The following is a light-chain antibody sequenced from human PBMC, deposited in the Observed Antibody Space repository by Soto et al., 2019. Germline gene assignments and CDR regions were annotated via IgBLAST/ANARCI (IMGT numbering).Light chain of an antibody. CDR3: SSYTNTMSYV. V-gene: IGLV2-14*03. Sequence: QSVLTQPASVSGSPGQSITISCTGTSSDVDAYDYVSWYQQHPGKAPKLMIYDVYARPSGVSHRFSGSKSGNTASLTISGLQSDDEADYYCSSYTNTMSYVFGNRTKVTV. CDR1: SSDVDAYDY. CDR2: DVY. J-gene: IGLJ1*01.